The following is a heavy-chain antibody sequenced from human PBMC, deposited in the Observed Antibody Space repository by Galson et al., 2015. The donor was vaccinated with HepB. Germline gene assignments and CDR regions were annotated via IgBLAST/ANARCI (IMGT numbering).Heavy chain of an antibody. D-gene: IGHD2-2*01. Sequence: SLRLSCAASGFTFSSYAMSWVRQAPGKGLEWVSGISGSGGSTYYADSVKGRFTISRDNSKNTLYLQMNSLRTEDTAVYYCAKGAYCSSTSCPYSSYYFDYWGQGTLVTVSS. CDR2: ISGSGGST. J-gene: IGHJ4*02. V-gene: IGHV3-23*01. CDR3: AKGAYCSSTSCPYSSYYFDY. CDR1: GFTFSSYA.